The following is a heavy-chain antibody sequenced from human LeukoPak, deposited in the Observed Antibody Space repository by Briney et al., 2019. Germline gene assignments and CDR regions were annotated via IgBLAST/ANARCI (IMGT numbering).Heavy chain of an antibody. CDR2: IIPILGIA. D-gene: IGHD2-15*01. Sequence: SVKVSCKASGSTFSSYAISWVRQAPGQGLEWMGRIIPILGIANYAQKFQGRVTITADKSTSTAYMELSSLRSEDTAVYYRASSLVGLYYFDYWGQGTLVTVSS. J-gene: IGHJ4*02. CDR1: GSTFSSYA. V-gene: IGHV1-69*04. CDR3: ASSLVGLYYFDY.